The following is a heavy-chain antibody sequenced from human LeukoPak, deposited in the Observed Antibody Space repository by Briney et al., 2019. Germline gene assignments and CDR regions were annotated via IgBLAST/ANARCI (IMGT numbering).Heavy chain of an antibody. Sequence: SETLSLTCTVSGGSIISSSYYWGWIRQPPGKGLEWIGSFYYSGYTYYNPSLKSRVTISVDTSKNQYSLKLSSVTAADTAVYYCAREAYSSSEGVYYFDYWGQGTLVTVSS. CDR2: FYYSGYT. D-gene: IGHD6-6*01. CDR1: GGSIISSSYY. V-gene: IGHV4-39*01. J-gene: IGHJ4*02. CDR3: AREAYSSSEGVYYFDY.